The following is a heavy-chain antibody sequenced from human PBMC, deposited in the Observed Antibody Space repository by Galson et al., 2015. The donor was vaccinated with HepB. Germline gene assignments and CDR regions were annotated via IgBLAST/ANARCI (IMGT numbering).Heavy chain of an antibody. D-gene: IGHD3-3*01. J-gene: IGHJ6*03. V-gene: IGHV1-46*01. CDR3: ARASLSGITIFVPPRFYYYMDV. Sequence: SVKVSCKASGYTFTSYYMHWVRQAPGQGLEWMGIINPSGGSTSYAQKFQGRDTMTRDTSTSTVYMELSSLRSEDTAVYYCARASLSGITIFVPPRFYYYMDVWGKGTTVTVSS. CDR2: INPSGGST. CDR1: GYTFTSYY.